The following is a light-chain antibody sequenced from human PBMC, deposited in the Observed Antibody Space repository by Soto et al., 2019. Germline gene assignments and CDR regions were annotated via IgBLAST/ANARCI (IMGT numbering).Light chain of an antibody. CDR1: SSDVGGYKY. V-gene: IGLV2-14*01. CDR3: SSYTSSSTVV. CDR2: EVS. J-gene: IGLJ2*01. Sequence: QSALTQPASVSGSPGQSITISCTGTSSDVGGYKYISWYQQHPGKAPKVMIYEVSNRPSGVSTRFSGSKSGNTASLTISGLQAEDEADYYCSSYTSSSTVVFGGGTKVTVL.